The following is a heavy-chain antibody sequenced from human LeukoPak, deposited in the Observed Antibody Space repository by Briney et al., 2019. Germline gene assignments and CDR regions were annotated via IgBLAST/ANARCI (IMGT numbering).Heavy chain of an antibody. Sequence: GGSLRLSCAASGFTFSSFGMHWVRQAPGKGLEWVAVISYDVSNKYYADSVKGRFTISRDSSENTLYLQMSSLRAEDTAVYYCAKDRTVLTGLFDYWGQGTLVTVSS. J-gene: IGHJ4*02. CDR1: GFTFSSFG. V-gene: IGHV3-30*18. CDR3: AKDRTVLTGLFDY. CDR2: ISYDVSNK. D-gene: IGHD3-9*01.